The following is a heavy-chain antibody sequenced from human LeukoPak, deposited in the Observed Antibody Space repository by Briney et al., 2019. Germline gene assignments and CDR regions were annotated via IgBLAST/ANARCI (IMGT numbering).Heavy chain of an antibody. CDR3: ARALIKFGGVIVQSFDY. D-gene: IGHD3-16*02. J-gene: IGHJ4*02. Sequence: PGGSLRLSCAASVFTFSIYEMNWVRESPGKGREGVSSISSSSGYIYYADSVQGRFTISRDNAKNSLYLQMNSLRAEETAVYYCARALIKFGGVIVQSFDYWGQGTLVTVSS. CDR1: VFTFSIYE. CDR2: ISSSSGYI. V-gene: IGHV3-21*01.